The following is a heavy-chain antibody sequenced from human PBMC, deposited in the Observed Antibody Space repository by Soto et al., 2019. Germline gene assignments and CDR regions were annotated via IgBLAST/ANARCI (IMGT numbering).Heavy chain of an antibody. J-gene: IGHJ4*02. V-gene: IGHV4-31*03. CDR1: GCSISSGGYY. Sequence: PSETLSLTCTVSGCSISSGGYYWSWIRQHPGKGLEWIGYIYYSGSTYYNPSLKSRVTISVDTSKNQFSLKLSSVTAADTAVYYCATHPPYGPLDHWGQGTLVTVSS. CDR3: ATHPPYGPLDH. CDR2: IYYSGST. D-gene: IGHD4-17*01.